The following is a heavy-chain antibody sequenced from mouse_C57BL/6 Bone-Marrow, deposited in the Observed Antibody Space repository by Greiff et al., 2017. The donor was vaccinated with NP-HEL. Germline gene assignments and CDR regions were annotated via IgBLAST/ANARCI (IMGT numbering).Heavy chain of an antibody. Sequence: VKLQQPGAELVKPGASVKLSCKASGYTFTSYWMQWVKQRPGQGLEWIGEIDPSDSYTNYNQKFKGKATLTVDTSSSTAYMQLSSLTSEDSAVYYCALYYYGSSNYFDYWGQGTTLTVSS. D-gene: IGHD1-1*01. CDR1: GYTFTSYW. J-gene: IGHJ2*01. V-gene: IGHV1-50*01. CDR2: IDPSDSYT. CDR3: ALYYYGSSNYFDY.